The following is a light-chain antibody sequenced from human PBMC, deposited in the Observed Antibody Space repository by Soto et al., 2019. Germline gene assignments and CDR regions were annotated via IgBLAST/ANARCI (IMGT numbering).Light chain of an antibody. CDR3: KSYAVGSTYV. Sequence: QSVLTQPASVSGSPGQSITISCTGTGSDIGYFNYVSWYQQQPGKAPKLMIYEVDNRPSGVSIRFSGSKSGSTASLTISGLQAEDEADYYCKSYAVGSTYVFGTGTKVTVL. V-gene: IGLV2-14*01. CDR2: EVD. CDR1: GSDIGYFNY. J-gene: IGLJ1*01.